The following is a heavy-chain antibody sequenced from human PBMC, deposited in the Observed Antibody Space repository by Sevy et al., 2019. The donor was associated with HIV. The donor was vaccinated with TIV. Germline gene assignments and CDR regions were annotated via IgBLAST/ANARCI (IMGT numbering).Heavy chain of an antibody. CDR1: GGSFNVFY. D-gene: IGHD3-10*01. Sequence: SETLSLTCTVSGGSFNVFYWSWIRQSPGRGLEWIGYIYYNGTTNSNPSLRRRVTISAQTSKSQISLRLNSVTAADTAVYYCARGKVLFDHWGQGIVVTVSS. V-gene: IGHV4-59*01. CDR2: IYYNGTT. J-gene: IGHJ4*02. CDR3: ARGKVLFDH.